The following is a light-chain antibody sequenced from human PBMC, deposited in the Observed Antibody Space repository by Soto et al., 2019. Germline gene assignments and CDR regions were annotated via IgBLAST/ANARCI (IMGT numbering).Light chain of an antibody. CDR2: KAS. V-gene: IGKV1-5*03. CDR3: QQYHTYPHQ. J-gene: IGKJ2*01. CDR1: ESIGPW. Sequence: DVHMTQSPSALSASVGDRVTLACRASESIGPWLAWYQHKPGKAPKLLIYKASTLENGVPSRFNGSGSGTDFTLTISSLQSADFATYYCQQYHTYPHQFGQGTK.